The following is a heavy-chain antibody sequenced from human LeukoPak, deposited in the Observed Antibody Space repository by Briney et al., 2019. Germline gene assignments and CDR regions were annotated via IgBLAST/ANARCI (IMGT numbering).Heavy chain of an antibody. CDR1: GFTFSSYA. Sequence: GGSLRLPCAASGFTFSSYAMSWVRQAPGKGLEWVSAISGSGGSTYYADSVKGRFTISRDNSKNTLYLQMNSLRAEDTAVYYCAKRNYGSGSSGAFDIWGQGTMVTVSS. J-gene: IGHJ3*02. D-gene: IGHD3-10*01. CDR3: AKRNYGSGSSGAFDI. CDR2: ISGSGGST. V-gene: IGHV3-23*01.